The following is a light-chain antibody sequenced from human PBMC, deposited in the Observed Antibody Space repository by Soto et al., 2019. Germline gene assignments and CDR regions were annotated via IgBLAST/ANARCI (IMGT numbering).Light chain of an antibody. V-gene: IGKV3-20*01. Sequence: EIVLTQSPGTLSLSPGERATFSCRASQSVSSSSLAWYQQNPGQAPRLLIYEASSRATGIPDRFSGSGSGTDFTLTISRLEPEDFAVYYCQQYRTFGQGTKVDIK. CDR1: QSVSSSS. J-gene: IGKJ1*01. CDR3: QQYRT. CDR2: EAS.